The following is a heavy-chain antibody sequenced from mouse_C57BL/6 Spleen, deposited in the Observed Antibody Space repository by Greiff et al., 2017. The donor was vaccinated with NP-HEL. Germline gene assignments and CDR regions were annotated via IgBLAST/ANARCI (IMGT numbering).Heavy chain of an antibody. CDR1: GYTFTSYW. J-gene: IGHJ3*01. CDR2: IDPSDSYT. D-gene: IGHD1-1*01. CDR3: ARDYEY. V-gene: IGHV1-69*01. Sequence: QVQLKQPGAELVMPGASVKLSCKASGYTFTSYWMHWVKQRPGQGLEWIGEIDPSDSYTNYNQKFKGKSTLTVDKSSSTAYMQLSSLTSEDSAVYYCARDYEYWGQGTLVTVSA.